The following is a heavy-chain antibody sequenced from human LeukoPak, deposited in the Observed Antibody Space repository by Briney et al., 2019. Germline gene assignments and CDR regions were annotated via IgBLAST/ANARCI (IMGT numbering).Heavy chain of an antibody. CDR3: AREITQRRGAPGY. J-gene: IGHJ4*02. V-gene: IGHV1-2*02. CDR1: GYTFTGYC. CDR2: INPNSGGT. Sequence: VASVKVSCKASGYTFTGYCMHWVRQAPGQGLEWMGWINPNSGGTNYAQKFQGRVTMTRDTSISTAYMELSRLRSDDTAVYYCAREITQRRGAPGYWGQGTLVTVSS. D-gene: IGHD6-25*01.